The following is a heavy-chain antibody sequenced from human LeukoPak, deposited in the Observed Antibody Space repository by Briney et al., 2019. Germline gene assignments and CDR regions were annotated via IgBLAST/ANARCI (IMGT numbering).Heavy chain of an antibody. D-gene: IGHD2-2*01. J-gene: IGHJ6*02. Sequence: PGGSLRLSCAASEFMFSKYAMSWVRQAPGKGLEWVSAVSASADSTYYADSVKGRFIISRDNSKNTLFLQMNSLRAEDTAVYYCARRPAIFMDGVYYYSMDVWGQGTTVTVFS. V-gene: IGHV3-23*01. CDR2: VSASADST. CDR3: ARRPAIFMDGVYYYSMDV. CDR1: EFMFSKYA.